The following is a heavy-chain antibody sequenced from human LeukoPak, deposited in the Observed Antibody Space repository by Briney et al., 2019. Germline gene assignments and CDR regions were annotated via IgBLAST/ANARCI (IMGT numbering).Heavy chain of an antibody. D-gene: IGHD4-23*01. J-gene: IGHJ4*02. CDR3: ATDLYGGNLFDY. CDR1: GYTLTELS. V-gene: IGHV1-24*01. CDR2: FDPEDGET. Sequence: ASVKVSCKVSGYTLTELSMHWVRQAPGKGLEWMGGFDPEDGETIYAQKFQGRVTMTEDTSTDTAYMELSSLRSEDTAVYYCATDLYGGNLFDYWGQGTLVTVSS.